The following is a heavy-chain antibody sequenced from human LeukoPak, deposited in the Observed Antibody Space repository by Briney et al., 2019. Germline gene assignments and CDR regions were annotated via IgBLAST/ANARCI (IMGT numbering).Heavy chain of an antibody. CDR2: ISAYNGNT. J-gene: IGHJ6*02. D-gene: IGHD4-11*01. Sequence: GASVKVSCKASGYTFTSYGISWVRQAPGQGLEWMGWISAYNGNTNYAQKPQGRVTMTTDTSTSTAYMELRSLRSNDTAVYYCARERIDYSNYFYYYYYYGMDVWGQGTTVTVSS. V-gene: IGHV1-18*01. CDR3: ARERIDYSNYFYYYYYYGMDV. CDR1: GYTFTSYG.